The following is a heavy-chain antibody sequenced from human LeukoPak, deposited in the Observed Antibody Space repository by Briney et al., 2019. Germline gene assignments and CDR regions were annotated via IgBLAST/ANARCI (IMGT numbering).Heavy chain of an antibody. V-gene: IGHV4-34*01. CDR1: GGSFSGYY. Sequence: PSETLSLTCAVYGGSFSGYYWSWLRQPPGKGLEWIGEINHSGSTNYNLSLKSRVTISADTSKNQFSLNLRSVIAADTAVYYCARGLRLGYCSGGSCYYWFDPWGQGTRVTVSS. J-gene: IGHJ5*02. D-gene: IGHD2-15*01. CDR3: ARGLRLGYCSGGSCYYWFDP. CDR2: INHSGST.